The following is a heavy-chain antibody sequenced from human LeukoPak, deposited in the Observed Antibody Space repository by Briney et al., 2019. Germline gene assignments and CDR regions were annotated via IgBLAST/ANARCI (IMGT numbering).Heavy chain of an antibody. CDR1: GFTFDNYE. CDR3: ARIAVIVVVPAAPTDAFDI. D-gene: IGHD2-2*01. Sequence: PGGSLRLSCAASGFTFDNYEMNWVRQAPGKGLEWVSSISSSSSYIYYADSVKGRFTISRDNAKNSLYLQMNSLRAEDTAVYYCARIAVIVVVPAAPTDAFDIWGQGTMVTVSS. V-gene: IGHV3-21*01. J-gene: IGHJ3*02. CDR2: ISSSSSYI.